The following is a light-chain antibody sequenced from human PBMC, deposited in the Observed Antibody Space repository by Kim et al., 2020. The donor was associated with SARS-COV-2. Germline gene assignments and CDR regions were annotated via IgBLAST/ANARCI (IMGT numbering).Light chain of an antibody. J-gene: IGKJ2*01. CDR3: MQVLQTPYT. Sequence: DIVMTQSPLSLSVTPGEPASISCRSSQSLLHSNGYNYLDWYLQKPGQSPQLLIFLDSNRASGVPDRFSGSGSGTDFTLKISRVEAEDVGIYYCMQVLQTPYTFGQGTKLEI. CDR2: LDS. V-gene: IGKV2-28*01. CDR1: QSLLHSNGYNY.